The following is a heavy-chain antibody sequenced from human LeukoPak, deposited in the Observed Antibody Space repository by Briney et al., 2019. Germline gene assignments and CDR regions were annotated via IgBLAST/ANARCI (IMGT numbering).Heavy chain of an antibody. Sequence: GGSLRLSCAASGFIFSNYWMHWVRQAPGKGLVWVSRINSDGSYTSYADSVKGRFTISRDNAKNTLYLQMNSLRVEDTAVYYCARRVYGDYSDYWGQGTLVTVSS. CDR3: ARRVYGDYSDY. D-gene: IGHD4-17*01. CDR1: GFIFSNYW. V-gene: IGHV3-74*01. J-gene: IGHJ4*02. CDR2: INSDGSYT.